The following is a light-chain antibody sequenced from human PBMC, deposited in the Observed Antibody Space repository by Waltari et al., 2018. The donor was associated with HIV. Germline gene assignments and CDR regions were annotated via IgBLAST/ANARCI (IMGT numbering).Light chain of an antibody. CDR2: AAS. Sequence: DIQMTQSPSSLSASVGDRVTITCRASQSISSYLNWYQQKPGKAPTLLIYAASSFQSGVPSRFSGGGSGTDFTLTISRLQPEDFATYYCQQSYSSPPTFGQGTKVEIK. CDR3: QQSYSSPPT. V-gene: IGKV1-39*01. J-gene: IGKJ1*01. CDR1: QSISSY.